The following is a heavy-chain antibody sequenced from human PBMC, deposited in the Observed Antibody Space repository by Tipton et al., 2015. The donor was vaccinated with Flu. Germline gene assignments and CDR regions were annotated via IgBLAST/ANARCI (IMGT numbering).Heavy chain of an antibody. CDR1: GFAFSNHW. CDR2: IRQDGGEK. J-gene: IGHJ4*02. D-gene: IGHD5-24*01. Sequence: GSLRLSCAASGFAFSNHWMNWVRQAPGKGLEWVANIRQDGGEKYYVDSVKGRFTISRGNAKNSMYPQMNSLRAEDTAVYYCARLRDNFWGQGTLVTVSS. CDR3: ARLRDNF. V-gene: IGHV3-7*01.